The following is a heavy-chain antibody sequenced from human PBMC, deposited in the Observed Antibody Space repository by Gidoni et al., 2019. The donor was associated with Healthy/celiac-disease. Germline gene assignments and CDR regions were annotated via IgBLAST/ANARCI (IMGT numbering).Heavy chain of an antibody. J-gene: IGHJ6*02. V-gene: IGHV1-8*01. Sequence: QVLLVQSGAEVKKPGASLNVSCTASGYTFTSYDINWVRQATGQGLEWMGWINHNRGNTGYAQKFQGRVSMTRNTSISTAYMELSSLRSEDTAVYYCARVVRGYDYYYGMDVWGQGTTVTVSS. CDR3: ARVVRGYDYYYGMDV. CDR2: INHNRGNT. CDR1: GYTFTSYD. D-gene: IGHD1-26*01.